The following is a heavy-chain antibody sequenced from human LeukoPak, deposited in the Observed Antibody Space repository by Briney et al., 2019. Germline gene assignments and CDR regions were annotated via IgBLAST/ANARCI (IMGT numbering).Heavy chain of an antibody. CDR3: ARGPPASPLDY. V-gene: IGHV4-4*02. J-gene: IGHJ4*02. CDR1: GAPISSNNW. CDR2: IYHSGST. Sequence: SGTLSLTCAVSGAPISSNNWWWSWVRQPPGKGLEWIGEIYHSGSTNYNPSLKSRVTMSVDKSKNQFSLKLSSVTAADTAVYSCARGPPASPLDYWGQGTLVTVSS.